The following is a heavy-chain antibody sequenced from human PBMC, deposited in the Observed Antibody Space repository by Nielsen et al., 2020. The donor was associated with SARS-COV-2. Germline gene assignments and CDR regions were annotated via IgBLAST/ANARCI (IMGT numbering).Heavy chain of an antibody. D-gene: IGHD3-10*01. V-gene: IGHV3-30*18. Sequence: GGSLRLSCAASGFTFSRFGMHWVRQTPGRGLEWVAYISYDGSDQYYEDFLKGRFTISRDNSKNILYLQMNNLRAEDTAVYYCVKDGAYYGVRGVVHFGYGGRGNLVTVSS. CDR2: ISYDGSDQ. CDR1: GFTFSRFG. CDR3: VKDGAYYGVRGVVHFGY. J-gene: IGHJ4*02.